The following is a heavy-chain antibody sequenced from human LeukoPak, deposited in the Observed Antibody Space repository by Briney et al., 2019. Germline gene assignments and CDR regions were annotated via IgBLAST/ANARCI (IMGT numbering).Heavy chain of an antibody. D-gene: IGHD6-19*01. CDR2: INHSGST. Sequence: SETLSLTCAVYGGSFSGYYWSWIRQPPGKGLEWIGEINHSGSTNYNPSLKSRVTISVDTSKNQFSLKLSSVTAADTAVYYCGRGTVAVVCDWGQGTLVTVSS. V-gene: IGHV4-34*01. J-gene: IGHJ4*02. CDR3: GRGTVAVVCD. CDR1: GGSFSGYY.